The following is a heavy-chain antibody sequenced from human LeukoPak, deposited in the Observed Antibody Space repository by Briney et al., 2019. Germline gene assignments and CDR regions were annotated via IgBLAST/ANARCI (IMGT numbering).Heavy chain of an antibody. CDR1: GFTFDDYA. CDR3: ARAMTFYGDSSAHFDY. CDR2: ITWNSDNI. Sequence: GGSLRLSCAASGFTFDDYAMHWVRQAPGKGLEWVSGITWNSDNIECADSVKGRFTISRDNAKNSLYLQMNSLRAEDTAVYYCARAMTFYGDSSAHFDYWGQGTLVTVSS. D-gene: IGHD4-17*01. J-gene: IGHJ4*02. V-gene: IGHV3-9*01.